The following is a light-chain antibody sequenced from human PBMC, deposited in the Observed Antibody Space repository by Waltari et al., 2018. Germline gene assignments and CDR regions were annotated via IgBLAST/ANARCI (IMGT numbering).Light chain of an antibody. Sequence: EIQMTQSPSSLAASVGDRVTITCRASQRIDKYLNWYVQKAGKAPKLLIYAASSLQSGVSSRFTGSGSETDFTLTISGLQPDDFATYYCQESYSSPRGAFGQGTKLEIK. CDR1: QRIDKY. V-gene: IGKV1-39*01. CDR2: AAS. J-gene: IGKJ2*01. CDR3: QESYSSPRGA.